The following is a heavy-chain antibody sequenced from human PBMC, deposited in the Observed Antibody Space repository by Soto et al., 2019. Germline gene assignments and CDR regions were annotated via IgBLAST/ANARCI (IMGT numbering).Heavy chain of an antibody. CDR2: ISAYNGNT. D-gene: IGHD2-21*02. CDR1: GYTFPNYG. CDR3: ARDVIPYCGSDFSPGDFHH. J-gene: IGHJ1*01. V-gene: IGHV1-18*04. Sequence: QVQLVQSGVEVKKPGASVKVSCKASGYTFPNYGINWVRQAPGQGLEWMGWISAYNGNTDYAQKLQGRVTMTTDTATTTADMEVTNLRSDDTAGYYCARDVIPYCGSDFSPGDFHHWVQGTLVIVSS.